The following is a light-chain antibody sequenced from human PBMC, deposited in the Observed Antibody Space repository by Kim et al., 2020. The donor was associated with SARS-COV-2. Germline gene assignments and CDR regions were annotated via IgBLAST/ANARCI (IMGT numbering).Light chain of an antibody. CDR1: RTVSSN. CDR3: HQYNKWPRT. V-gene: IGKV3-15*01. J-gene: IGKJ2*01. CDR2: GAS. Sequence: SVSPGERATLSCRASRTVSSNVAWYQQKPGQAPRLLISGASSRATGIPARFSGSGSGTEFTLTISSLQSEDFAVYYCHQYNKWPRTFGQGTKLEI.